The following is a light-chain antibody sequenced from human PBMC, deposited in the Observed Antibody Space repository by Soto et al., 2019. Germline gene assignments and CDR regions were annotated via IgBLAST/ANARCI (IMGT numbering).Light chain of an antibody. J-gene: IGKJ3*01. CDR3: QQDNMTPFT. CDR1: QTVSNN. CDR2: ASS. Sequence: DIQMTQSPSSLSASVGDRVTITCRTSQTVSNNLNWYQRKPGKAPSLLIYASSTLQSGVPSRFIGSGSETEFTLTISSLQPEDFATYYCQQDNMTPFTFGPGTKEDI. V-gene: IGKV1-39*01.